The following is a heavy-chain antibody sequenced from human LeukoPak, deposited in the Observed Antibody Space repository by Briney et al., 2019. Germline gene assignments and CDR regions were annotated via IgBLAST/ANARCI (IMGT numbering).Heavy chain of an antibody. V-gene: IGHV3-21*01. CDR1: GFTVSKAW. Sequence: GGSLRLSCAASGFTVSKAWMSWVRQAPGKGLEWVSSISPGSNYKHYANSVKGRFTISRDNAKNSLYLQMNSLGAEDTALYYCARGRGCSSLSCYPDYWGQGTLVTVSS. J-gene: IGHJ4*02. CDR3: ARGRGCSSLSCYPDY. CDR2: ISPGSNYK. D-gene: IGHD2-2*01.